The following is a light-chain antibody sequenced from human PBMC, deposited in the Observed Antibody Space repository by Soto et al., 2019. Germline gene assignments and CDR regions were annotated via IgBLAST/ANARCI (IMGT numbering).Light chain of an antibody. Sequence: EIVMTQSPATLSVSPGERATLSCRASQSVSGDLAWYQQKPGQTPSLLIYAASTRATGIPARFSGSGSGTEFTRTISSLQSDDVAVYYCQQYRSWPRTFGQGTKVEI. CDR1: QSVSGD. CDR3: QQYRSWPRT. CDR2: AAS. J-gene: IGKJ1*01. V-gene: IGKV3-15*01.